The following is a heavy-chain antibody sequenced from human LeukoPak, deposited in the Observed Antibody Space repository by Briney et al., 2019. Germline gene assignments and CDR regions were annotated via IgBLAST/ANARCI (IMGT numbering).Heavy chain of an antibody. CDR3: AKDWGRYSSSWYYFDY. J-gene: IGHJ4*02. V-gene: IGHV3-23*01. D-gene: IGHD6-13*01. CDR2: ISGSGGST. CDR1: GFSYSSYA. Sequence: GGSLRLSCAASGFSYSSYAMSWVRQAPGKGLEWVSVISGSGGSTDYADSVKGRFTIPRDNSKNTLYLQMNSLRADDTAVYYCAKDWGRYSSSWYYFDYWGQGTLVTVSS.